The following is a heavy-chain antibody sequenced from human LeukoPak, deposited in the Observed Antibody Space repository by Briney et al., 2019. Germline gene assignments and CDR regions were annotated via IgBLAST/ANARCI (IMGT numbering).Heavy chain of an antibody. V-gene: IGHV3-48*01. J-gene: IGHJ4*02. CDR1: GFTFSSYS. D-gene: IGHD5-12*01. CDR3: AKDTDDYLLD. Sequence: PGGSLRLSCAASGFTFSSYSMNWVRQAPGKGLEWVSYISSSSSTIYYADSVKGRFTISRDNSKNTVYLQLNSLRADDTAIYYCAKDTDDYLLDWGQGTLVTVSS. CDR2: ISSSSSTI.